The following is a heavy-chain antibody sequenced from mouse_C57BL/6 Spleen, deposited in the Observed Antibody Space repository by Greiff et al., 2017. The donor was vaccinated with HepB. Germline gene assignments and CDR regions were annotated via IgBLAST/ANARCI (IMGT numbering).Heavy chain of an antibody. V-gene: IGHV5-16*01. D-gene: IGHD2-3*01. CDR3: ARESSYDGYSFDY. CDR1: GFTFSDYY. Sequence: EVMLVESEGGLVQPGSSMKLSCTASGFTFSDYYMAWVRQVPEKGLEWVANINYDGSSTYYLDSLKSRFIISRDNAKNILYLQMSSLKSEDTATYYCARESSYDGYSFDYWGQGTTLTVSS. J-gene: IGHJ2*01. CDR2: INYDGSST.